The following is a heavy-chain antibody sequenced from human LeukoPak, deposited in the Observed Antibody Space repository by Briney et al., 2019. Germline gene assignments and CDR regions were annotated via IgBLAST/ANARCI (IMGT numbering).Heavy chain of an antibody. D-gene: IGHD2/OR15-2a*01. CDR1: GGSISSSGYY. CDR3: ARAAFAFDI. V-gene: IGHV4-39*07. J-gene: IGHJ3*02. Sequence: SETLSLTCTVSGGSISSSGYYWGWVRQPPGKGLEWIGSIYYSGSTYYNPSLKSRVTISVDTSKNQFSLKLSSVTAADTAVYYCARAAFAFDIWGQGTMVTVSS. CDR2: IYYSGST.